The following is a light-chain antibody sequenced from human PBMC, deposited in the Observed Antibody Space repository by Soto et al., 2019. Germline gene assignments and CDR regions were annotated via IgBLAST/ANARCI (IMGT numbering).Light chain of an antibody. V-gene: IGLV2-23*02. CDR2: EVS. Sequence: QSALTQPASVSGSPGQSITISCTGTSSDVGSYNLVSWYQQHPGKAPKLMIYEVSKRPSGVPDRFSGSKSGNTASLTVSGVQAEDEADYYCSSYAGSNFFVVFGGGTKLTVL. CDR3: SSYAGSNFFVV. CDR1: SSDVGSYNL. J-gene: IGLJ2*01.